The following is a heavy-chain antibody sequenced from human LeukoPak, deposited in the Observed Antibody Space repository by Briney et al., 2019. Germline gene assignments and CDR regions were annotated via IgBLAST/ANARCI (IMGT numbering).Heavy chain of an antibody. CDR2: IYAGGST. Sequence: GGSLRLSCAASGFTVSNNYMSWVRQAPGKGLEWVSLIYAGGSTYYADSVKGRFTISRDNAKNSLYLQMNSLRAEDTAVYYCAGSYGGTYYDFWSGYIRGYGMDVWGQGTTVTVSS. J-gene: IGHJ6*02. V-gene: IGHV3-53*01. CDR1: GFTVSNNY. CDR3: AGSYGGTYYDFWSGYIRGYGMDV. D-gene: IGHD3-3*01.